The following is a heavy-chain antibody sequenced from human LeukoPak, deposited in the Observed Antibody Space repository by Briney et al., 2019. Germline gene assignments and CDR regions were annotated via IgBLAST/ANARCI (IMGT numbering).Heavy chain of an antibody. CDR3: ARTNNYAFDI. J-gene: IGHJ3*02. CDR2: IYSNGNT. V-gene: IGHV3-53*01. D-gene: IGHD5-24*01. CDR1: AFTVSSSF. Sequence: AASAFTVSSSFMSWVRQAPGKGLEWVSIIYSNGNTHYADSVRGRFTISRDNSMNTLYLQMNNLRAEDTAVYHCARTNNYAFDIWGLGTMVTVSS.